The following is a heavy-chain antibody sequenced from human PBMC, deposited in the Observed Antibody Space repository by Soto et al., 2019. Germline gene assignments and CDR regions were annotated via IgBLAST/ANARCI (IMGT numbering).Heavy chain of an antibody. V-gene: IGHV1-46*01. D-gene: IGHD2-15*01. CDR3: ARDALGIVVVVAGTGYYYYYGMDV. CDR2: INPSGGST. J-gene: IGHJ6*02. Sequence: QVQLVQSGAEVKKPGASVKVSCKASGYTFTSYYMHWVRQAPGQGLEWMGIINPSGGSTSYAQKFQGRVTRTSDTSKSTVYMELSGLRSEDTAVYYCARDALGIVVVVAGTGYYYYYGMDVWGQGTTVTVSS. CDR1: GYTFTSYY.